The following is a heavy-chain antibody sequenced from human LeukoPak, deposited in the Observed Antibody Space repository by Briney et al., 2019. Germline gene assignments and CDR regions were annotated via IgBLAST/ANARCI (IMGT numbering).Heavy chain of an antibody. D-gene: IGHD4-17*01. V-gene: IGHV4-30-2*01. J-gene: IGHJ4*02. CDR3: ARELDGDFDY. CDR2: IYYSGTT. CDR1: GGSISSAGYS. Sequence: SQTLSLTCAVSGGSISSAGYSWSWIRQPPGKGLEWIGYIYYSGTTHYNPSLKSRVTISVDRSKNQFSLKLRSVTAADTAIYYCARELDGDFDYWGQGTLVTVSS.